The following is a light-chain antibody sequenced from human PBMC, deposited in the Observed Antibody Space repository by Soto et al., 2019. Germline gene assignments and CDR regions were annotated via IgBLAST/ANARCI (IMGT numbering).Light chain of an antibody. CDR2: DAS. Sequence: EMVMTQSPATLSVSPGERATLSCRASQSVSSNLAWYQQKPGQAPRLLLYDASTRATGIPARFSGSGSGIEFTLTISSLQSEDFAVYYCQQYNNWPPGTFGQGTKVEIK. J-gene: IGKJ1*01. V-gene: IGKV3-15*01. CDR3: QQYNNWPPGT. CDR1: QSVSSN.